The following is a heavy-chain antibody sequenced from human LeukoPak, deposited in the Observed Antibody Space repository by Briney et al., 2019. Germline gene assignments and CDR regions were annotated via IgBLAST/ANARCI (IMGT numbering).Heavy chain of an antibody. D-gene: IGHD1-26*01. Sequence: PSETLSLTCTVSGGSITNCCWGWIRQPAGRGLDWIGRISSTGNTAYSPSLQSRVTMSVDTSKNQFSLKPNSVTAADTAVYYCARVPPSYSDSSKIYYYYYVDVWGKGTPVIVSS. CDR2: ISSTGNT. CDR1: GGSITNCC. V-gene: IGHV4-4*07. J-gene: IGHJ6*03. CDR3: ARVPPSYSDSSKIYYYYYVDV.